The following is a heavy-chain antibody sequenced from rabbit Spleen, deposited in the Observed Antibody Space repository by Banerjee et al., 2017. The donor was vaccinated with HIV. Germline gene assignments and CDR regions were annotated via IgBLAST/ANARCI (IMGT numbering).Heavy chain of an antibody. D-gene: IGHD2-1*01. CDR2: IDGGSRGDI. V-gene: IGHV1S40*01. Sequence: QSLEESGGDLAKPGASLTLTCTASGFSFNTWYYMCWVRQAPGKGLEWIACIDGGSRGDIYYANWAKGRFTISKTSSTTVTLQMTSLTAADTATYFCARDMDGGGWYYFDLWGQGTLVTVS. CDR3: ARDMDGGGWYYFDL. CDR1: GFSFNTWYY. J-gene: IGHJ4*01.